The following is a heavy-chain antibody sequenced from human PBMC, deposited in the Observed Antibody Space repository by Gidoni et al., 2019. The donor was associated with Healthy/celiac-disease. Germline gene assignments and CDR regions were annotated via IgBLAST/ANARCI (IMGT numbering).Heavy chain of an antibody. J-gene: IGHJ4*02. V-gene: IGHV4-39*01. Sequence: QLQLQESGPGLVKPSETLSLTCTVSGGSISSSSYYWGWIRQPPGKGLEWIGSIYYSGSTYYNPSLKSRVTISVDTSKNQFSLKLSSVTAADTAVYYCVRWRDPTGFDYWGQGTLVTVSS. CDR2: IYYSGST. CDR3: VRWRDPTGFDY. D-gene: IGHD1-1*01. CDR1: GGSISSSSYY.